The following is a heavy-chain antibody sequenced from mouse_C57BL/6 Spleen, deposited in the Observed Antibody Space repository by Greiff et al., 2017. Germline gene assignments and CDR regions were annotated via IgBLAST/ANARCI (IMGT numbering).Heavy chain of an antibody. D-gene: IGHD2-3*01. CDR1: GYTFTSYW. Sequence: QVQLQQSGAELAKPGASVKLSCQASGYTFTSYWMHWVKQRPGPGLEWIGYINPSSGYTKYNQKFKDKATLTADKSSSTAYMQLSSLTYEDSTVYYGARPIYDEGYFDDWGQGTTLTVSS. J-gene: IGHJ2*01. V-gene: IGHV1-7*01. CDR3: ARPIYDEGYFDD. CDR2: INPSSGYT.